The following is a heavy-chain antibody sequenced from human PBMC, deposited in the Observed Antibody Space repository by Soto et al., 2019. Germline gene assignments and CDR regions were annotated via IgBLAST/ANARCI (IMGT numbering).Heavy chain of an antibody. D-gene: IGHD4-17*01. CDR2: ISGSGGST. V-gene: IGHV3-23*01. Sequence: EVQLLESGGGLVQPGGSLRLSCAASGFTFSSYAMSWVRQPPGKGLEWVSAISGSGGSTYHADSVKGRFTISRDNSKNTLYLQMNSLRAEDTAVYYCAKDGSDYGDYVSAFDIWGQGTMVTVSS. CDR1: GFTFSSYA. J-gene: IGHJ3*02. CDR3: AKDGSDYGDYVSAFDI.